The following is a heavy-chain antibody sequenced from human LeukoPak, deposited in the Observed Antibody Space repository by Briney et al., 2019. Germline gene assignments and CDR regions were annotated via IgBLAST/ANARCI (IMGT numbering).Heavy chain of an antibody. CDR2: IYGVDGT. CDR3: ASDLIY. V-gene: IGHV3-53*01. CDR1: GFTFSDHY. Sequence: PGGSLRLSCAASGFTFSDHYMSWIRQAPGKGLEWVSVIYGVDGTSYADSVKGRFIISRDNSKNTVYLQMNSLRVEDTALYYCASDLIYWGQGTLVTVSS. J-gene: IGHJ4*02.